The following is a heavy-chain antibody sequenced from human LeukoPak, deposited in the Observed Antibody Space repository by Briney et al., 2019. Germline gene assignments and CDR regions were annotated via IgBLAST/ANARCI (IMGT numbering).Heavy chain of an antibody. D-gene: IGHD2-21*02. CDR2: IWYDGSNK. J-gene: IGHJ4*02. CDR1: GFTFSSYG. Sequence: TGGSLRLSCAASGFTFSSYGMHWVRQAPGKGLEWVAIIWYDGSNKYCADSLKGRFTVSRDNVKSSLYLQMSSLTAEDTAVYYCARDRCSNSDCPFDYWGQGTLVTVSS. V-gene: IGHV3-33*01. CDR3: ARDRCSNSDCPFDY.